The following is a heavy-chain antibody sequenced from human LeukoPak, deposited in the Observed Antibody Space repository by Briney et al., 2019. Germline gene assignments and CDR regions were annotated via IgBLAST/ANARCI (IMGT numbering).Heavy chain of an antibody. CDR3: ARDIRESDSSGYYPDDAFDV. CDR1: GFTFSSYG. Sequence: GGSLRLSCAASGFTFSSYGMHWVRQAPGKGLEWVAVIWYDGSNKYYADSVKGRFTISRDNSKNTLYLQMNSLRAEDTAVYYCARDIRESDSSGYYPDDAFDVWGQGTMVTVSS. V-gene: IGHV3-33*01. D-gene: IGHD3-22*01. J-gene: IGHJ3*01. CDR2: IWYDGSNK.